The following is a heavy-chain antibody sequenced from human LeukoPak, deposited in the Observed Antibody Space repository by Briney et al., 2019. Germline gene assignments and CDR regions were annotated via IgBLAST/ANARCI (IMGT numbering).Heavy chain of an antibody. D-gene: IGHD3-9*01. CDR3: ARRGGGYYDILTGRLKGWFDP. V-gene: IGHV5-51*01. J-gene: IGHJ5*02. Sequence: GESLKNSCKGSGYSFTSYWIGWVRQMPGKGLEWMGIIYPGDSDTRYSPSFQGQVTISADKSISTAYLQWSSLKASDTAMYYCARRGGGYYDILTGRLKGWFDPWGQGTLVTVSS. CDR2: IYPGDSDT. CDR1: GYSFTSYW.